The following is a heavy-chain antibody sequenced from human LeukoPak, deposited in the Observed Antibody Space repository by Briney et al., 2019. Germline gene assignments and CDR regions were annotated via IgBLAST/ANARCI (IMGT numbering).Heavy chain of an antibody. D-gene: IGHD5-18*01. V-gene: IGHV3-9*03. CDR1: GYSFDDYA. CDR2: ISWNSGSI. J-gene: IGHJ5*02. Sequence: GGSLRLSCAASGYSFDDYAMRWVRQAPGKGLEWISRISWNSGSIGYADSVKGRFTISRDNAKNSLYLQMNSLRAEDMALYYGAKDQSLGYSYGWFDPWGQGTLVTVSS. CDR3: AKDQSLGYSYGWFDP.